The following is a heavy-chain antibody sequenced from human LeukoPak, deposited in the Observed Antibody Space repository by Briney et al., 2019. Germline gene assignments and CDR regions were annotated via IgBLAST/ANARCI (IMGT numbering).Heavy chain of an antibody. Sequence: TSSGTLSLTCAVSGGSISSYYWSWIRQPPGKGLEWIGYIYYSGSTNYNPSLKSRVTISVDTSKNQFSLKLSSVTAADTAVYYCARLLGPDDAFDIWGQGTMVTVSS. CDR1: GGSISSYY. J-gene: IGHJ3*02. CDR2: IYYSGST. V-gene: IGHV4-59*08. CDR3: ARLLGPDDAFDI.